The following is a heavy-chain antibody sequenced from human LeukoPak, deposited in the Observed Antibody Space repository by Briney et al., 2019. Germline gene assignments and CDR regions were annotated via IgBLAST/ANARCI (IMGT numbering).Heavy chain of an antibody. CDR1: GYSFTSYW. D-gene: IGHD3-10*01. V-gene: IGHV5-51*01. CDR3: ARNEKLWFGELLGYFDY. CDR2: IYPGDSDT. J-gene: IGHJ4*02. Sequence: GESLKISCKGSGYSFTSYWIGWVRQMPGKGLEWMGIIYPGDSDTRYSPSFQGQVTISVDKSISTAYLQWSSLKASDTAMYYCARNEKLWFGELLGYFDYWGQGTLVTVSS.